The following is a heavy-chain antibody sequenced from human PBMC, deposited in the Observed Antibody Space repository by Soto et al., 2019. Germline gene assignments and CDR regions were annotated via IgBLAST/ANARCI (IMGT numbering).Heavy chain of an antibody. CDR2: IYPGDSDT. Sequence: VESLKISCKGSGYIFTSYWICCLRQMPGKGLEWMGIIYPGDSDTRYSPSFQGQVTISADKSISTAYLQWSSLKASDTAMYYCARQSWGWLQLDYWGQGTLVTVSS. V-gene: IGHV5-51*01. D-gene: IGHD5-12*01. CDR1: GYIFTSYW. J-gene: IGHJ4*02. CDR3: ARQSWGWLQLDY.